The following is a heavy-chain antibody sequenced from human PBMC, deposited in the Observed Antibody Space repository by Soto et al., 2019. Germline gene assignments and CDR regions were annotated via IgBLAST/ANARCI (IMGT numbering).Heavy chain of an antibody. Sequence: GGSLRLSCAASGFTFNTYSMSWVRQAPGKGLEWVSAISDSGGRTYYADSVKGRFTISRDNSKNKLYLQINSLRAEDTAVYFCAKELVKRGSTYFDYWGQGTLVTVSS. CDR3: AKELVKRGSTYFDY. D-gene: IGHD2-21*01. CDR1: GFTFNTYS. V-gene: IGHV3-23*01. J-gene: IGHJ4*02. CDR2: ISDSGGRT.